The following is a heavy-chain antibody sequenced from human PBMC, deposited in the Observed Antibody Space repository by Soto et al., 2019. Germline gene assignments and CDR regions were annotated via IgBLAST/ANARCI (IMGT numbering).Heavy chain of an antibody. CDR1: GFSFNNAW. CDR2: IKSKSDGGTT. V-gene: IGHV3-15*07. CDR3: TTSIKSKVSG. D-gene: IGHD6-25*01. J-gene: IGHJ4*02. Sequence: EVQLVESGGGLVEPGGSVRLSCAASGFSFNNAWMNWVRQAPGKGLEWVGRIKSKSDGGTTDYVAPVKGRFTISRDDSKNTLYLQMNSLKTEDTAMYYCTTSIKSKVSGWGQGTLVTVSS.